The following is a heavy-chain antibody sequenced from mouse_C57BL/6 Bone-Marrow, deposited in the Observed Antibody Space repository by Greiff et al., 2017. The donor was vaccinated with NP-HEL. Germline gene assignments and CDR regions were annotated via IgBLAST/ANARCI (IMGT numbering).Heavy chain of an antibody. V-gene: IGHV1-72*01. Sequence: QVQLQQPGAELVKPGASVKLSCTASGFTFTSYWMHWVKPRPGRGLEWIGSIDPNSSGTKYNEKFKSQAPMPVDKPSSTAYMQRSSLTAEDTAVYYCARECPYYSNYGWGQGTSLTVSS. J-gene: IGHJ2*02. CDR3: ARECPYYSNYG. CDR1: GFTFTSYW. D-gene: IGHD2-5*01. CDR2: IDPNSSGT.